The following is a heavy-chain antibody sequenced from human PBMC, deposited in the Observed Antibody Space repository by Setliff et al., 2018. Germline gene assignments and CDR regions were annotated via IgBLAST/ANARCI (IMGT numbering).Heavy chain of an antibody. CDR2: VHSSGST. D-gene: IGHD6-13*01. Sequence: SETLSLTCTGSGGSISSSDYYWGWLRQPPGKGLEWIGSVHSSGSTYYNPSLKSRVTISADTSRNQFSLQLTSVTAADTAVYYCVRLRQQLVYYYHMDVWGKGTTVTVSS. CDR3: VRLRQQLVYYYHMDV. J-gene: IGHJ6*03. V-gene: IGHV4-39*01. CDR1: GGSISSSDYY.